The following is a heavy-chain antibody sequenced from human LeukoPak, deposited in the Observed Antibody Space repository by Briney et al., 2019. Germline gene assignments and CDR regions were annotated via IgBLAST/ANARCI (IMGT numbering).Heavy chain of an antibody. D-gene: IGHD3-22*01. CDR3: ARAASSGYYYDY. V-gene: IGHV1-46*01. CDR1: GYTLTELS. CDR2: INPSGGST. Sequence: GASVKVSCKVSGYTLTELSMHWVRQAPGQGLEWMGIINPSGGSTSYAQKFQGRVTMTRDMSTSTVYMELSSLRSEDTAVYYCARAASSGYYYDYWGQGTLVTVSS. J-gene: IGHJ4*02.